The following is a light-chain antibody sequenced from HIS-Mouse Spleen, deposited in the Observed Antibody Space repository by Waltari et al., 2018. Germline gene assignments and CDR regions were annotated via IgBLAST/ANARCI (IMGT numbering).Light chain of an antibody. Sequence: QSALTQPASVSGSPGQSTTISCTGTSRDVGSYNLVPWYQQHPGKAPKLMIYEGSKRPSGVSNRFSGSKSGNTASLTISGLQAEDEADYYCCSYAGSSTLVFGGGTKLTVL. CDR1: SRDVGSYNL. CDR3: CSYAGSSTLV. J-gene: IGLJ2*01. V-gene: IGLV2-23*01. CDR2: EGS.